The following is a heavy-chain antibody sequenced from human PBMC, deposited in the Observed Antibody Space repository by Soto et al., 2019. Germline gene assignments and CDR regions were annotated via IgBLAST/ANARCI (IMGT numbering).Heavy chain of an antibody. V-gene: IGHV3-30*04. J-gene: IGHJ3*02. D-gene: IGHD2-15*01. CDR2: ISQDGTKR. CDR3: AKVGYCSGGSCPGNAFDI. Sequence: PGGSLRLSCAASGFTFSSYVMHWVRQAPGKGLEWVALISQDGTKRDYADSVEGRFTTSRDNSKQTLSLEMNGLRAEDTAVYYCAKVGYCSGGSCPGNAFDIWGQGTMVTVSS. CDR1: GFTFSSYV.